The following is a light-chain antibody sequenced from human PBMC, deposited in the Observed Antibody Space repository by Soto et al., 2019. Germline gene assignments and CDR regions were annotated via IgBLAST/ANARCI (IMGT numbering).Light chain of an antibody. J-gene: IGLJ2*01. Sequence: QSVLTQPASVSGSPGQSITISCTGTSSDVGRYNLVSWYQQHPGKAPKLMIYEVSKPPSGVSNRFSGSKSGNTASLTISGLQAEDEADYYCCSYAGSSTSVVFGGGTKVTVL. CDR3: CSYAGSSTSVV. V-gene: IGLV2-23*02. CDR1: SSDVGRYNL. CDR2: EVS.